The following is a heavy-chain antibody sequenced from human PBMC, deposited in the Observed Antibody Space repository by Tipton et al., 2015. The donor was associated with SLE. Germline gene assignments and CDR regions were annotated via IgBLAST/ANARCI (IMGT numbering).Heavy chain of an antibody. V-gene: IGHV4-34*01. CDR3: ARVALFPSYMDV. D-gene: IGHD3-3*01. J-gene: IGHJ6*03. CDR2: INHSGST. CDR1: GFTFSSYS. Sequence: LRLSCAASGFTFSSYSMNWVRQAPGKGLEWIGEINHSGSTSYNPSLKRRVTISVDTSKNQFSLKLTSVTAADTAVYYCARVALFPSYMDVWGKGTTVTVSS.